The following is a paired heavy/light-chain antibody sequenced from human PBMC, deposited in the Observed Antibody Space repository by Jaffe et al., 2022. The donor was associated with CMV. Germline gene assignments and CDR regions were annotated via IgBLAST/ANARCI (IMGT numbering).Heavy chain of an antibody. V-gene: IGHV1-2*02. CDR3: ARGRREGSAWYYYYYGMAV. CDR1: GYTFTTYY. J-gene: IGHJ6*02. Sequence: QVQLVQSGAEVKKPGASVKVSCKASGYTFTTYYMNWVRQAPGQGLEWMGWISPNSGYTNYAEKFQGRITMTRDTSISTAYMELSRLTSDDTAVYYCARGRREGSAWYYYYYGMAVWGQGTTVTVSS. CDR2: ISPNSGYT. D-gene: IGHD6-19*01.
Light chain of an antibody. J-gene: IGLJ2*01. CDR1: SSNIGSNA. CDR3: ETWDDSLNGPV. Sequence: QSVLTQPPSASGTPGQRVTISCSGSSSNIGSNAVNWYQHLPGTAPKLLIYSNNQRPSGVPDRFSGSKSGTSASLAISGLQSEDEADYYCETWDDSLNGPVFGGGTKLTVL. CDR2: SNN. V-gene: IGLV1-44*01.